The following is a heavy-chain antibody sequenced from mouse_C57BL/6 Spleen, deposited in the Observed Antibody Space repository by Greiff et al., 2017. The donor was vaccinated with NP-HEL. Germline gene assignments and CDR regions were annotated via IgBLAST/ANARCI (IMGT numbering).Heavy chain of an antibody. D-gene: IGHD2-2*01. V-gene: IGHV14-2*01. CDR2: IDPEDGET. Sequence: EVQLQQSGAELVKPGASVKLSCTASGFNIKDYYMHWVKQRTEQGPERIGRIDPEDGETKYAPKCQGKATITADTSTNTAHLQRSSLTSEDTAVYYCAREGYPLDYWGQGATLTDAS. CDR1: GFNIKDYY. J-gene: IGHJ2*01. CDR3: AREGYPLDY.